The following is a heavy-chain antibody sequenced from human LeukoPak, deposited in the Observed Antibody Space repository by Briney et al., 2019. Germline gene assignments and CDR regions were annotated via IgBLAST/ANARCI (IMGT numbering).Heavy chain of an antibody. CDR3: ARNRLNRAYCGNDCYSAAFDY. V-gene: IGHV3-30*03. Sequence: GGSLRLSCATSGFIFNNYDPHWVRQAPGKGLEWLATISRDGKRQFYTDSVKGRFTISRDDSRNTLYLQMNSLRPEDTAVYYCARNRLNRAYCGNDCYSAAFDYWGQGTLVTVSS. CDR1: GFIFNNYD. D-gene: IGHD2-21*02. CDR2: ISRDGKRQ. J-gene: IGHJ4*02.